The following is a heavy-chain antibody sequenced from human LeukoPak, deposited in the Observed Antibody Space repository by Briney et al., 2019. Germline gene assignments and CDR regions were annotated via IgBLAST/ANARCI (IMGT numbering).Heavy chain of an antibody. D-gene: IGHD1-7*01. J-gene: IGHJ4*02. Sequence: GGSLRLSCAASGFTFSDYYMSWIRQAPGKGLEWVSYISSSGSTIYYADSVKGRFTISRDNAENSLYLQMNSLRAEDTAVYYCARANNWNYPYYFDYWGQGTLVTVSS. CDR2: ISSSGSTI. CDR1: GFTFSDYY. V-gene: IGHV3-11*01. CDR3: ARANNWNYPYYFDY.